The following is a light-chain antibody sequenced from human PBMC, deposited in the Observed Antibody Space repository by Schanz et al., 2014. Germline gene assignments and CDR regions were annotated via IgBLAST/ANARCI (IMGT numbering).Light chain of an antibody. CDR3: QQYNSWPRT. CDR2: GAS. J-gene: IGKJ1*01. CDR1: QSVSSN. Sequence: EIVMTQSPATLSVSPGERATLSCRASQSVSSNLAWYQQKPGQAPRPLIYGASTRATGIPARFSGSGSGTEFTLTISSLQSEDVAVYYCQQYNSWPRTFGQGTKVEI. V-gene: IGKV3-15*01.